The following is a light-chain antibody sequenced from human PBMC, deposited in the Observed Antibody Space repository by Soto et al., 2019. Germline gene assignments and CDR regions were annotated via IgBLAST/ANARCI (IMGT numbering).Light chain of an antibody. J-gene: IGLJ2*01. Sequence: QSVLTQPASVSGSPGQSITISCAGTRDDIGAYDYVSWYQQHPGNAPKLLVYEVTNRPSGVSDRFSGSKSGNTASLTISGLQAEDEADYYCNSYKNSSGVVFGGGTKVTVL. CDR1: RDDIGAYDY. CDR2: EVT. V-gene: IGLV2-14*01. CDR3: NSYKNSSGVV.